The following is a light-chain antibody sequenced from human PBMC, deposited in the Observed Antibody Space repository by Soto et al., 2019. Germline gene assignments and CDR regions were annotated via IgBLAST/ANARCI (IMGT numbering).Light chain of an antibody. CDR1: QSVSSN. J-gene: IGKJ1*01. Sequence: EIVMTQSPATLSVCPGERATLSCRASQSVSSNLAWYQQKPGQAPRLLIYDSSTRATGFPDRFSGSGSGTDFTLTIIRLEPEDFAVYYCQQYDISPWTFGQGTKVDIK. V-gene: IGKV3D-15*01. CDR2: DSS. CDR3: QQYDISPWT.